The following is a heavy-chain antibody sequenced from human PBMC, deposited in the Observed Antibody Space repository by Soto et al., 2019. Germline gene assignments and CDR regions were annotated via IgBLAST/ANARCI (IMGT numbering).Heavy chain of an antibody. D-gene: IGHD2-2*01. J-gene: IGHJ6*02. Sequence: QVQLVQSGAEVKKPGASVKVSCKASGYTFTGYYMHWVRQAPGQGLEWMGWINPNSGGTNYAQKFQGRVTMTRDTSISTADMDLGRLRSDDTSVYYSAREECSSTSCYPNYCYYGMDVWGQGTTVTVSS. CDR2: INPNSGGT. CDR1: GYTFTGYY. V-gene: IGHV1-2*02. CDR3: AREECSSTSCYPNYCYYGMDV.